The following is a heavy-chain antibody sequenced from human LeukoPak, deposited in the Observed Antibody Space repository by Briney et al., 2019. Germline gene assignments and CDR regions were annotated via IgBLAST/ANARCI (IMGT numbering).Heavy chain of an antibody. CDR3: ARDRAMIVVVTTLRHWFDP. Sequence: ASVKVSCKASGYTFTGYYMHWVRQAPGQGLEWMGWINPNSGGTNYAQKFQGRVTMTRDTSISTAYMGLSRLRSDDTAVYYCARDRAMIVVVTTLRHWFDPWGQGTLVTVSS. V-gene: IGHV1-2*02. CDR1: GYTFTGYY. CDR2: INPNSGGT. D-gene: IGHD3-22*01. J-gene: IGHJ5*02.